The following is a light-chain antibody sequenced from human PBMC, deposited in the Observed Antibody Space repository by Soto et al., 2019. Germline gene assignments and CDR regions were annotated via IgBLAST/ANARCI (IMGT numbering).Light chain of an antibody. V-gene: IGKV1-39*01. CDR3: QQSYSTPYT. J-gene: IGKJ2*01. CDR2: AAS. CDR1: QSISSY. Sequence: DIQMTQSPSSLSASVGDRVTITCRASQSISSYLNWYQQKPGKAPKLLIYAASSLQSGVPSRISGSGSGTDFTLTISSLQPEDLATYDCQQSYSTPYTFGQGTKLGIK.